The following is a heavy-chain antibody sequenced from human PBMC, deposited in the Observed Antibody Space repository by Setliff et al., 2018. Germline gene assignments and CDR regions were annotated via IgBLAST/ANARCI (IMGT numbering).Heavy chain of an antibody. V-gene: IGHV4-59*01. CDR2: VYYSGSA. J-gene: IGHJ4*02. D-gene: IGHD2-15*01. CDR1: GGSISTYY. Sequence: PSETLSLTCTVSGGSISTYYWSWIRQSPGKGLEWIGYVYYSGSATYNPSLKSRVTISVDTSKNQFSLKVRSVTAADTAVYYCARQYCSGGTCYFDYWGQGTLVTVPQ. CDR3: ARQYCSGGTCYFDY.